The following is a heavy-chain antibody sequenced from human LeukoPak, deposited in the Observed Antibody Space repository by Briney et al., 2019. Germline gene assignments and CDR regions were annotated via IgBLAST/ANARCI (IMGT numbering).Heavy chain of an antibody. J-gene: IGHJ4*02. V-gene: IGHV3-30*02. D-gene: IGHD3-10*01. CDR1: GFTFSSYG. Sequence: PGGSLRLSCAASGFTFSSYGMHWVRQAPGKGLEWVAFIRYDGSNKYYADSVKGRFTISRDNSKNTLYLQMNSLRADDTAVYYCAKMSMIRGVKSPFDYWGQGTLVTVSS. CDR3: AKMSMIRGVKSPFDY. CDR2: IRYDGSNK.